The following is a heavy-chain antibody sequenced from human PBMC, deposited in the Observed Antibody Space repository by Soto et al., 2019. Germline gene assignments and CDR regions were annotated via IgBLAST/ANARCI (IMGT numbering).Heavy chain of an antibody. CDR2: INHSGST. V-gene: IGHV4-34*01. D-gene: IGHD2-15*01. CDR3: ARRRGYCSGGSCYYYMDV. Sequence: SDTLSLTCAVYGGSFSGYYWSWIRQPPGKGLEWIGEINHSGSTNYNPSLKSRVTISVDTSKNQFSLKLSSVTAADTAVYYCARRRGYCSGGSCYYYMDVWGKGTTVTVSS. J-gene: IGHJ6*03. CDR1: GGSFSGYY.